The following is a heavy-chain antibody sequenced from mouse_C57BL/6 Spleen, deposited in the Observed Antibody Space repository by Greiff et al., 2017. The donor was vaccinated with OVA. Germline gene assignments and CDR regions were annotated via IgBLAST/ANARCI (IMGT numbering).Heavy chain of an antibody. V-gene: IGHV14-2*01. Sequence: VQLKQSGAELVKPGTSVKLSCTASGFNIQDYYMHWVKQRTEQGLEWIVRIDPEDGETKYAPKFPGKATITADTSSNTAYLQLSSLTSEDTAVYYCAPQLGEGFAYWGKGTLVTVSA. CDR1: GFNIQDYY. CDR3: APQLGEGFAY. CDR2: IDPEDGET. D-gene: IGHD4-1*02. J-gene: IGHJ3*01.